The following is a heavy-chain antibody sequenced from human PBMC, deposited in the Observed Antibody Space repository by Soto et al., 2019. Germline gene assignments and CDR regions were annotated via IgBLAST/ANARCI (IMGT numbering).Heavy chain of an antibody. CDR3: ARDQGSHPGD. Sequence: QVQLQESGPGLVRPSGTVSLTCAVSGVSISSDNWWSWVRQPPGKALEWIGEIHHSGSTNYNPSLKSRVTMSVVPHKDLFSLTLNSATAADTAFYYCARDQGSHPGDWGQGTLVSVSS. J-gene: IGHJ4*02. CDR1: GVSISSDNW. D-gene: IGHD6-13*01. V-gene: IGHV4-4*02. CDR2: IHHSGST.